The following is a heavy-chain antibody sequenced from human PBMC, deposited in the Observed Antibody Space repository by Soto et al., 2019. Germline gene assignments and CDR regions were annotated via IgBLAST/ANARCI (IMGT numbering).Heavy chain of an antibody. D-gene: IGHD6-19*01. CDR3: ASGRRQWPVLSGLES. CDR2: IHRGGGT. CDR1: GLTVGSNY. Sequence: EVQLVESGGGLIQPGGSLRLSCAASGLTVGSNYMSWVRQAPGKGLEWVSLIHRGGGTSYADSVEGRFTISRDNSKNTLFLEMNSLRAEDTAVYYCASGRRQWPVLSGLESWGQGTMVTVSS. J-gene: IGHJ3*02. V-gene: IGHV3-53*01.